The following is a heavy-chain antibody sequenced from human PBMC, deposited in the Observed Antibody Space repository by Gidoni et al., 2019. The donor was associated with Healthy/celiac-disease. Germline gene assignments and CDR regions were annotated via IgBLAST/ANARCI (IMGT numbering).Heavy chain of an antibody. CDR1: GFTFISYE. V-gene: IGHV3-48*03. D-gene: IGHD3-10*01. J-gene: IGHJ4*02. CDR2: ISSSGSTI. CDR3: ARVPHHYGSGSTCIDY. Sequence: EVQLVESGGGLVQPGGSLRLSGAASGFTFISYEMNWVRQAPGKGLEWVSYISSSGSTIYYADSVKCRVTISRENYKHSLYLQMNSLRAEDTAVYYCARVPHHYGSGSTCIDYWGQGTLVTVSS.